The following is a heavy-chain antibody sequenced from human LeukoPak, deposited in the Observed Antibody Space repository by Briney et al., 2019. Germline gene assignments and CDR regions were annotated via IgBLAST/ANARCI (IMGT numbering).Heavy chain of an antibody. D-gene: IGHD3-22*01. CDR2: ISAYNGNT. Sequence: ASVKVSCKASGYTFTSYGISWVRQAPGQGLEWMGWISAYNGNTNYAQKLQGRVTMTTDTSTSTAYMELRSLRSDDTAVYYCASRYYYDSSFDYWGQGTLVTVSS. J-gene: IGHJ4*02. CDR1: GYTFTSYG. CDR3: ASRYYYDSSFDY. V-gene: IGHV1-18*01.